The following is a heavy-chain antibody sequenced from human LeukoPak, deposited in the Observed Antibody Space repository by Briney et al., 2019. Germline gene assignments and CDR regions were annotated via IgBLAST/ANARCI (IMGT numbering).Heavy chain of an antibody. CDR1: GFTFSSYA. J-gene: IGHJ4*02. Sequence: GGSLRLSCAASGFTFSSYAMHWVRQAPGKGLEYVSAISSNGGSIYYANSVKGRFTISRDNSKNTLYLQMGSLRAEDMAVYYCARDYYGSGSYLTFDYWAREPWSPSPQ. CDR3: ARDYYGSGSYLTFDY. CDR2: ISSNGGSI. D-gene: IGHD3-10*01. V-gene: IGHV3-64*01.